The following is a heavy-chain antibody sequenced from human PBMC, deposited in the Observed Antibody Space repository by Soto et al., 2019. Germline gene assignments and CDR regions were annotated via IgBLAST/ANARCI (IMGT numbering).Heavy chain of an antibody. CDR1: GYSFTSYW. CDR2: IYAGDSES. V-gene: IGHV5-51*01. J-gene: IGHJ4*02. D-gene: IGHD5-18*01. Sequence: PGESLKISCKVSGYSFTSYWIGWVRQMPGKGLELMGIIYAGDSESRYNPSFQGQVTISVDKSISTAYLQRSSLKASDTAMYYCARHTSDRYGPEYWGQGTLVTVSS. CDR3: ARHTSDRYGPEY.